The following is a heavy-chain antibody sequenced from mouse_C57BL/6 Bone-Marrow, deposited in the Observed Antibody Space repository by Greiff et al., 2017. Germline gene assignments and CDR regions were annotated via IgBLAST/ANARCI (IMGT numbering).Heavy chain of an antibody. CDR1: GFTFSSYA. J-gene: IGHJ2*01. CDR3: TREDSSGLLFDY. D-gene: IGHD3-2*02. Sequence: EVKVVESGEGLVKPGGSLKLSCAASGFTFSSYAMSWVRQTPEKRLEWVAYISSGGDYIYYADTVKGRFTISRDNARNTLYLQMSSLKSEDTAMYYCTREDSSGLLFDYWGQGTTLTVSS. CDR2: ISSGGDYI. V-gene: IGHV5-9-1*02.